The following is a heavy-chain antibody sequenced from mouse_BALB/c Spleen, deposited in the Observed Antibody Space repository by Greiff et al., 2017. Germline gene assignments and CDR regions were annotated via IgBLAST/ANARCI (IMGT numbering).Heavy chain of an antibody. Sequence: EVQVVESGGGLVQPGGSRKLSCAASGFTFSSFGMHWVRQAPEKGLEWVAYISSGSSTIYYADTVKGRITISRDNPKNTLFLQMTSLRSEDTAMYYCARGGYYEYFDVWGAGTTVTVSS. CDR3: ARGGYYEYFDV. V-gene: IGHV5-17*02. J-gene: IGHJ1*01. CDR2: ISSGSSTI. D-gene: IGHD2-3*01. CDR1: GFTFSSFG.